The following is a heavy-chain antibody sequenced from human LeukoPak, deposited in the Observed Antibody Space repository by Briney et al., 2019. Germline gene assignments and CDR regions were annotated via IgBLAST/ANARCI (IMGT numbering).Heavy chain of an antibody. CDR3: AKFYDISTGYFDC. D-gene: IGHD3-9*01. CDR2: ISXGGGST. J-gene: IGHJ4*02. Sequence: GGSLRLSCAAXXXXXXXXXXXXVXXXXXXXXXXVXAISXGGGSTYYAAYVKGRXTISRDNSKNTLYLQMNSLRAEGTAVYYCAKFYDISTGYFDCWGQGTLVTVSS. CDR1: XXXXXXXX. V-gene: IGHV3-23*01.